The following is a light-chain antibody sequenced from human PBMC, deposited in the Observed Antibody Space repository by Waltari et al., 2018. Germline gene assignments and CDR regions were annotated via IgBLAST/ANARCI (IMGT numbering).Light chain of an antibody. V-gene: IGLV2-14*01. CDR1: SSDVGGYNY. J-gene: IGLJ2*01. CDR3: SSYTSSTTVV. CDR2: EVS. Sequence: QSALTQPASVSGSPGQSTTIPCTGSSSDVGGYNYVSWFQQPSGKAPKLMIYEVSNPLSGVSCRISGSKSGNTASLTISGLQPEDEADYYCSSYTSSTTVVFGGGTKLTVL.